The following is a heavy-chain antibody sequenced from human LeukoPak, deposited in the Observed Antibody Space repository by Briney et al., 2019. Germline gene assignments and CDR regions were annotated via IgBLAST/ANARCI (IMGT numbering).Heavy chain of an antibody. CDR1: GFTVSSNY. J-gene: IGHJ4*02. CDR3: ARAQQTVAGTGGFDY. Sequence: GGSLRLSCAASGFTVSSNYMSWVPQAPGKGLEWVSVIYSGGSTYYADSVKGRFTISRDNSKNTLYLQMNSLRAEDTAVYYCARAQQTVAGTGGFDYWGQGTLVTVSS. CDR2: IYSGGST. V-gene: IGHV3-53*01. D-gene: IGHD6-19*01.